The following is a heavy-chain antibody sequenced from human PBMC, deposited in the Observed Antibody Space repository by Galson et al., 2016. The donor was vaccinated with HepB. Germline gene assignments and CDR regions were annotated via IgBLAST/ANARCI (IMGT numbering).Heavy chain of an antibody. Sequence: SLRLSCAASGFTFSNYAMSWVRQAPGKGLEWVSGINWNGGSTGYVDSVKGRFTISRDNAKNSLYLQMNSLRAEDTALYYCARATPYYDILTGYYNYYFDYWGQGTLVTVSS. CDR2: INWNGGST. CDR1: GFTFSNYA. CDR3: ARATPYYDILTGYYNYYFDY. J-gene: IGHJ4*02. D-gene: IGHD3-9*01. V-gene: IGHV3-20*04.